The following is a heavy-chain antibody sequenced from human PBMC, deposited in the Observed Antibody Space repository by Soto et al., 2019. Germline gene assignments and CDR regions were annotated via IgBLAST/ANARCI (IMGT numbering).Heavy chain of an antibody. D-gene: IGHD1-26*01. Sequence: PGGSLRLSCAASGFTFSNAWMNWVRQAPGKGLEWVGRIKSKTDGGTTDYAAPVKGRFTISRDDSKNTLYLQMNSLKTEDTAVYYCTTDITQEPRGFRIWGQGTMVTVSS. CDR3: TTDITQEPRGFRI. V-gene: IGHV3-15*07. CDR2: IKSKTDGGTT. CDR1: GFTFSNAW. J-gene: IGHJ3*02.